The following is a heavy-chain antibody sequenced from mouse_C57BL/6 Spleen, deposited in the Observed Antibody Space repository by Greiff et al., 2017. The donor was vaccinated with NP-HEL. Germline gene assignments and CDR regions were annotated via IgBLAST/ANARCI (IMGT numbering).Heavy chain of an antibody. CDR1: GYTFTSYG. D-gene: IGHD1-1*01. V-gene: IGHV1-81*01. CDR2: IYPRSGNT. CDR3: ATYGSSAY. Sequence: VKLMESGAELARPGASVKLSCKASGYTFTSYGISWVKQRTGQGLEWIGEIYPRSGNTYYNEKFKGKATLTADKSSSTAYMELRSLTSEDSAVYFCATYGSSAYWGQGTLVTVSA. J-gene: IGHJ3*01.